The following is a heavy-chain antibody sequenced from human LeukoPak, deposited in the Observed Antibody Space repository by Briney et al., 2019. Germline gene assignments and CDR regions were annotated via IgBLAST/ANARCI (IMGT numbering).Heavy chain of an antibody. J-gene: IGHJ4*02. D-gene: IGHD1-26*01. Sequence: LRLSCAASGFTFSIYWMSWVRQSPGKGLEWIGQINHSGYTNYKPSLKSRVTMSVDTSKNQFSLKLISMTAADTAVYYCARLGSRVLWGQGTLVTVSS. CDR3: ARLGSRVL. CDR2: INHSGYT. V-gene: IGHV4-34*01. CDR1: GFTFSIYW.